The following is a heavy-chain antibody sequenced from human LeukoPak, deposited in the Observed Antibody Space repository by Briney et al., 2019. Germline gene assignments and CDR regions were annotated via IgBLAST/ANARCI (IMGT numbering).Heavy chain of an antibody. CDR2: IRSKAYGGTT. V-gene: IGHV3-49*04. Sequence: GGSLRLSCTASGFTFGDYAMSWVRQAPGKGLEWVGFIRSKAYGGTTEYAASVKGRFTVSRDDSKSIAYLQMNSLKTVDTAVYYCTRAPGQPYYYAPIDYWGQGTLVTVSS. J-gene: IGHJ4*02. CDR1: GFTFGDYA. CDR3: TRAPGQPYYYAPIDY. D-gene: IGHD3-10*01.